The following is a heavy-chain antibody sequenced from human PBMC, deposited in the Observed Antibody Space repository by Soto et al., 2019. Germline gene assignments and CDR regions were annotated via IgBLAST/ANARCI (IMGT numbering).Heavy chain of an antibody. Sequence: SVKVSCKASGCTFSSYAISWVRQAPGQGLEWMGGIIPIFGTANYAQKFQGRVTITADESTSTAYMELSSLRSEDTAVYYCARGQAPNYSGYDKNPPYYSDYWDQGTLVTVFS. CDR3: ARGQAPNYSGYDKNPPYYSDY. CDR1: GCTFSSYA. CDR2: IIPIFGTA. D-gene: IGHD5-12*01. V-gene: IGHV1-69*13. J-gene: IGHJ4*02.